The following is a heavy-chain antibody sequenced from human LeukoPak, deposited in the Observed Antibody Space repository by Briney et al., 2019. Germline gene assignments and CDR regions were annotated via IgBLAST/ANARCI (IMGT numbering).Heavy chain of an antibody. Sequence: GASVKVSCKASGYTFTSYDINWVRQATGQGLEWMGWMNPNSGNTGHAHKFQGRVTITRNTSISTAYLELSSLRPDEPAGYYCARGTCSGGSCFPGYYYMAVGGKGTTVTVPS. V-gene: IGHV1-8*03. CDR1: GYTFTSYD. D-gene: IGHD2-15*01. J-gene: IGHJ6*03. CDR3: ARGTCSGGSCFPGYYYMAV. CDR2: MNPNSGNT.